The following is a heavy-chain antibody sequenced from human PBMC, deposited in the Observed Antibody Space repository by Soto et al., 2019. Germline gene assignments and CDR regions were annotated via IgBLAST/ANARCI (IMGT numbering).Heavy chain of an antibody. CDR3: TRGPRPISTGTGAY. D-gene: IGHD3-10*01. CDR2: IYNDGTYS. V-gene: IGHV3-74*01. J-gene: IGHJ4*02. CDR1: GFIFNMYW. Sequence: PGGSLILSCAASGFIFNMYWMHWVRQSPGKGLVWISRIYNDGTYSDYADSVRGRFTISRDNVNDTLYIQMNNLRAEDSGLYYCTRGPRPISTGTGAYWGQGTNVTVSS.